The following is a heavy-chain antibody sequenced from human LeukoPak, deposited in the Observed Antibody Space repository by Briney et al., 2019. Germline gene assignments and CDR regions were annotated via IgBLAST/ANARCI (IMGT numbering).Heavy chain of an antibody. CDR1: GYTFTSYA. V-gene: IGHV7-4-1*02. J-gene: IGHJ5*02. CDR2: INTNTGNP. D-gene: IGHD1-26*01. CDR3: ARDLRLSGSYIRTPNWFDP. Sequence: GASVKVSCKASGYTFTSYAMNWVRQAPGQGLEWMGWINTNTGNPTYAQGFTGRFVFSLDTSVSTAYLQISSLKAEDTAVYYCARDLRLSGSYIRTPNWFDPWGQGTLVTVSS.